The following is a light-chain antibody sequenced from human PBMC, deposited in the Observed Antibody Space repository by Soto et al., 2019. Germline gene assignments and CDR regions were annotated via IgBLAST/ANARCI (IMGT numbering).Light chain of an antibody. CDR3: CSYAGSSTWV. CDR2: EGS. V-gene: IGLV2-23*01. J-gene: IGLJ3*02. Sequence: QSVLTQPASVSGSPGQSITISCTGTSSDVGSYNLVSWYQQHPGKAPKLMIYEGSKRPSGVSNRFSGYKSGITASLTISGLQAEDEADYYCCSYAGSSTWVFGGGTKLTVL. CDR1: SSDVGSYNL.